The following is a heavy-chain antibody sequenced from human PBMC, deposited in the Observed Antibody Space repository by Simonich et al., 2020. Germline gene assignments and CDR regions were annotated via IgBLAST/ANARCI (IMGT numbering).Heavy chain of an antibody. CDR2: IRGSGGST. Sequence: EVQLLESGGGLVQPGGSLRLSCAASGFTFSRYAMSWVRQAPGEGLEWVSAIRGSGGSTYYADPVKGRFTISRDNSKNTLYLQMNSLRAEDTAVYYCATYYFDYWGQGTLVTVSS. V-gene: IGHV3-23*01. CDR1: GFTFSRYA. J-gene: IGHJ4*02. CDR3: ATYYFDY.